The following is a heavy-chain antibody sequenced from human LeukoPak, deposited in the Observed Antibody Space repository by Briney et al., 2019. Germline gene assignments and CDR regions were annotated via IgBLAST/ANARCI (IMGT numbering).Heavy chain of an antibody. V-gene: IGHV4-39*01. CDR3: ATQSITMVRGVIPRSDY. CDR2: IYYSGST. J-gene: IGHJ4*02. Sequence: SETLSLTCTVSGGSISSSSYYWGWIRQPPGKGLEWIGSIYYSGSTYYNPSLKSRVTISVDTSKNQFSLKLSSVTAADTAVYYCATQSITMVRGVIPRSDYWGQGTLVTVSS. CDR1: GGSISSSSYY. D-gene: IGHD3-10*01.